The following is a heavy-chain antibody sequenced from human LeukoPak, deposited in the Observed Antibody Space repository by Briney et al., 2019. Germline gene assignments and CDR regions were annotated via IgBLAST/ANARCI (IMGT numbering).Heavy chain of an antibody. J-gene: IGHJ4*02. CDR2: MNPDSGGT. V-gene: IGHV1-2*02. CDR1: GYTFTAYH. Sequence: ASATVSCKASGYTFTAYHIHWVRQAPGQGLEWVGWMNPDSGGTNSAQKFQGRVTMTRDTSISTAYMELSRLTSDDTAVYYCARDVPGYSSEFDFWGQGTLVTVSS. D-gene: IGHD6-19*01. CDR3: ARDVPGYSSEFDF.